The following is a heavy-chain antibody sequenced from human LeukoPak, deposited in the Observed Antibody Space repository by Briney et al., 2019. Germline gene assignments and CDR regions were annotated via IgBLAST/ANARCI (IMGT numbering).Heavy chain of an antibody. CDR1: GFTFSSYG. J-gene: IGHJ6*03. D-gene: IGHD6-13*01. CDR3: AKGYSSSWYDYYYYMDG. CDR2: IWYDGSNK. Sequence: GRSLRLSCAASGFTFSSYGMHWVRQAPGKGLEWVAVIWYDGSNKYYADSVKGRFTISRDNSKNTLYLQMNSLRAEDTAVYYCAKGYSSSWYDYYYYMDGWGKGTTVTVSS. V-gene: IGHV3-33*06.